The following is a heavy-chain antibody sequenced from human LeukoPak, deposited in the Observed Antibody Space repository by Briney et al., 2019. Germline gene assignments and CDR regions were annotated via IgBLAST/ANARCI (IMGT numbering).Heavy chain of an antibody. D-gene: IGHD3-10*01. CDR2: IIPILDIA. CDR3: ARDQGVTDPPPYGLDV. V-gene: IGHV1-69*04. Sequence: SVKVSCKASGGTFSSYAISWVRQAAGQGLECIGRIIPILDIATYAQKFQGRVTITADKSTSTAYMELSSLSSEDTAVYYCARDQGVTDPPPYGLDVWGQGTTVTVSS. CDR1: GGTFSSYA. J-gene: IGHJ6*02.